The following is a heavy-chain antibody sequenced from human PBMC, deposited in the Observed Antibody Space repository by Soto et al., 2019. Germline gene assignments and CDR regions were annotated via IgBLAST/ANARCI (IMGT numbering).Heavy chain of an antibody. CDR1: GFTFSSYG. Sequence: QVQLVESGGGVVQPGRSLRLSCAASGFTFSSYGMHWVRQAPGKGLEWVAVISYDGSNKYYADSVKGRFTMSRDNSKNTLYLQMNSLRAEDTAVYYCAKDQIPGYSSSWYNPVDYWGQGTLVTVSS. D-gene: IGHD6-13*01. V-gene: IGHV3-30*18. CDR3: AKDQIPGYSSSWYNPVDY. J-gene: IGHJ4*02. CDR2: ISYDGSNK.